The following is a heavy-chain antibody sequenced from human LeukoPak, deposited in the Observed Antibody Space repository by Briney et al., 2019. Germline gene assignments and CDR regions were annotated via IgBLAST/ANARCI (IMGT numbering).Heavy chain of an antibody. Sequence: PGGSLRLSCAASGFTVSSYAVSWVRLAPRKGLEWVSSISGGHSTYYADSVKGRFTISRDNSRNTLYLQMNSLRAEDTAVYYCAKGDNDILTGYYNSFDYWGQGTLATVSS. D-gene: IGHD3-9*01. J-gene: IGHJ4*02. V-gene: IGHV3-23*01. CDR3: AKGDNDILTGYYNSFDY. CDR2: ISGGHST. CDR1: GFTVSSYA.